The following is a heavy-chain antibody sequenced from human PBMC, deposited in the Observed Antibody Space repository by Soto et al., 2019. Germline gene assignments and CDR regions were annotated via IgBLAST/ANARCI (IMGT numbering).Heavy chain of an antibody. CDR3: ARHSEDIVVVPAARVGYYYYGMDV. J-gene: IGHJ6*02. D-gene: IGHD2-2*01. Sequence: GESLKISCKGSGYSFTSYWISWVRQMPGKGLEWMGRIDPSDSYTNYSPSLQGHVTISADKSISTAYLQWSSLKASDTAMYYCARHSEDIVVVPAARVGYYYYGMDVWGQGTTVTVSS. CDR2: IDPSDSYT. V-gene: IGHV5-10-1*01. CDR1: GYSFTSYW.